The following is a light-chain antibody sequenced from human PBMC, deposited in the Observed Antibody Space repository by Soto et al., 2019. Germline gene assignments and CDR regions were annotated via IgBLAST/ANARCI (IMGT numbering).Light chain of an antibody. CDR3: CSYANSDSFV. CDR1: SSDIGTYKY. Sequence: QSALTQPASVSGSPGQSITISCTGTSSDIGTYKYVSWFQHHPGKAPKLIIYEGSRRPSGISHRFSGSRSGNTASLTISGLRAEDEADYYCCSYANSDSFVFGTGTKLTVL. CDR2: EGS. V-gene: IGLV2-23*01. J-gene: IGLJ1*01.